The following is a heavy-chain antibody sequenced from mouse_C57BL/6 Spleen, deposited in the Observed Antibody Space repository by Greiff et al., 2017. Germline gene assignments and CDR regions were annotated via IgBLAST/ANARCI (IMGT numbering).Heavy chain of an antibody. J-gene: IGHJ1*03. Sequence: EVQLQQSGPELVKPGASVKISCKASGYTFTDYYMNWVKQSHGKSLEWIGDINPNNGGTSYNQKFKGKDTLTVDKSSSTAYMELRSLTSEDSAVYYCAQGVLRSYWYFDVWGTGTTVTVSS. CDR2: INPNNGGT. V-gene: IGHV1-26*01. CDR1: GYTFTDYY. D-gene: IGHD1-1*01. CDR3: AQGVLRSYWYFDV.